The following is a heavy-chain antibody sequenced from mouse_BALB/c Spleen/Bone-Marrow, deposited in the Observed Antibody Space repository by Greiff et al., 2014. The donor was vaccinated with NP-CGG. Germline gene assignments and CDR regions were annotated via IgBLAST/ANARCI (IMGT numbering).Heavy chain of an antibody. J-gene: IGHJ2*01. CDR1: GFTFSSFG. V-gene: IGHV5-17*02. Sequence: EVQVVESGGGLVQPGGSRKLSCAASGFTFSSFGMHWVCQAPEKGLEWVAYISSGSSTIYYADTVMGRFTISRDNPKNTLFLQMTSLRSEDTAMYYCARSGSSSGYFDYWGQGTTLTVSS. D-gene: IGHD1-1*01. CDR3: ARSGSSSGYFDY. CDR2: ISSGSSTI.